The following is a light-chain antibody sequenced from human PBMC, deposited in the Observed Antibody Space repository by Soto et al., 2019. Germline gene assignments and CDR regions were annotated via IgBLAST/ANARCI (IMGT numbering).Light chain of an antibody. J-gene: IGKJ5*01. CDR3: QQRADWPIT. CDR1: QYITIY. V-gene: IGKV3-11*01. Sequence: EIVLTQSPATLSLSPGERATLSCRASQYITIYLAWYQQKPGQAPRLLIYDASNRATGIPARFSGSGSGTDFTLTISSLEPDEFAVYDCQQRADWPITVGQLTRLEIK. CDR2: DAS.